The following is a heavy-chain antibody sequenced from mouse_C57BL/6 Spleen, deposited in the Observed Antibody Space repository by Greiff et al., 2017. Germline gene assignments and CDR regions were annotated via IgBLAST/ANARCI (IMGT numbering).Heavy chain of an antibody. CDR1: GYTFTSYW. CDR3: ARDYGSSYDAMDY. J-gene: IGHJ4*01. Sequence: QVQLQQPGAELVKPGASVKLSCKASGYTFTSYWMHWVKQRPGQGLEWIGRIDPNSGGTKYNEKFKSKATLTVDKPSSTAYMQLSSLTSEDSAVYYCARDYGSSYDAMDYWGQGTSVTVSS. CDR2: IDPNSGGT. V-gene: IGHV1-72*01. D-gene: IGHD1-1*01.